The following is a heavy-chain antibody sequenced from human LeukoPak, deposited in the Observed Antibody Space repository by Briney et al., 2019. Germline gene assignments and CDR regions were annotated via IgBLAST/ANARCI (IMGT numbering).Heavy chain of an antibody. Sequence: GGSLRLSCAASGFSFSSYAMHWVRQAPGKGLEWVAVMSYEGSNKYYADSVKGRFTISRDNSKNNLYLQMNSLRDQDTAVYYCGRSDIILVRGAPVGGWGQGTLVTVSS. J-gene: IGHJ4*02. V-gene: IGHV3-30*04. D-gene: IGHD3-10*01. CDR2: MSYEGSNK. CDR3: GRSDIILVRGAPVGG. CDR1: GFSFSSYA.